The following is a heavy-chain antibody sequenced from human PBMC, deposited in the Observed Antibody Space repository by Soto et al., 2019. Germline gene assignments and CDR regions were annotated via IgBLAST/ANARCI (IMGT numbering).Heavy chain of an antibody. CDR2: ISGSGGST. Sequence: GGSLRLSCAASGFTFSSYAMSWVRQAPGKGLEWVSAISGSGGSTYYADSVKGRFTISRDNSKNTLYLQMNSLRAEDTAVYYCAKVPGGCSSTSCAVKQAIVFWYFDLWGRGTLVTVSS. J-gene: IGHJ2*01. CDR3: AKVPGGCSSTSCAVKQAIVFWYFDL. D-gene: IGHD2-2*01. V-gene: IGHV3-23*01. CDR1: GFTFSSYA.